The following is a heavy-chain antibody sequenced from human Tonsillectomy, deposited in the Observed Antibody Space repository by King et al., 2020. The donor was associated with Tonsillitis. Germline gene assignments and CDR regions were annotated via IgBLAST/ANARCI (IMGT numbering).Heavy chain of an antibody. CDR1: GYYFSDNF. J-gene: IGHJ3*02. Sequence: VQLVESGAEVKKPGASVKVSCKASGYYFSDNFMHWVRQAPGQGLEWMGWLNPNSGDTNYAQKFQGRVTMTRDTSISTAYMELSRLRSDDTAVYYCAGDIPRLTAWDGAFGIWGQGKMVTVSS. V-gene: IGHV1-2*02. CDR2: LNPNSGDT. D-gene: IGHD2-2*02. CDR3: AGDIPRLTAWDGAFGI.